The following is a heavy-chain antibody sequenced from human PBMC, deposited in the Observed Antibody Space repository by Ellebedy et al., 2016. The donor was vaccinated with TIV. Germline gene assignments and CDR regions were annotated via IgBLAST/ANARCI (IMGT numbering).Heavy chain of an antibody. CDR1: GFTFTTFA. D-gene: IGHD2-2*01. Sequence: GESLKISCAASGFTFTTFAMSWVRQAPGKGLEWVSAISGSGGSTYYADSVKGRFTISRDNSKNTLYLQMNSLRAEDTAVYYCAKDIVVVPAAIAPKYYYYYYGMDVWGQGTTVTVSS. CDR2: ISGSGGST. J-gene: IGHJ6*02. V-gene: IGHV3-23*01. CDR3: AKDIVVVPAAIAPKYYYYYYGMDV.